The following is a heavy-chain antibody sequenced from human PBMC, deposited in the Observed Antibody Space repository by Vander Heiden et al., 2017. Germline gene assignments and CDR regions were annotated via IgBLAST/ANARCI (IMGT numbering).Heavy chain of an antibody. J-gene: IGHJ4*02. CDR2: IYSGGST. Sequence: EVRLVESGGGFIQTGGSLRLSCAASGLPVSSHYMSGVRQAPGKGLQWVSVIYSGGSTYYADSVRGRFTISRDNSKNTLYLQMNSLRAEDTAVYYCARGPIHSGFDYWGQGTLVTVSS. D-gene: IGHD2-15*01. CDR3: ARGPIHSGFDY. V-gene: IGHV3-53*01. CDR1: GLPVSSHY.